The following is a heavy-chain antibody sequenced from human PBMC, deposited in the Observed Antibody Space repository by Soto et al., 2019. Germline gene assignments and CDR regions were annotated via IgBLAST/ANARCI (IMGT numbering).Heavy chain of an antibody. CDR1: GFSFSSYA. CDR2: ISYDGTNK. Sequence: GGSLRLSCKGSGFSFSSYAIHWVRQAPGKGLEWVAVISYDGTNKYYGESVRGRFTISRDDSKNTVYVQMNSLRGEDTAMYYCGRDNMIQLWPPSSVDSWGQGALVTVYS. J-gene: IGHJ4*02. D-gene: IGHD5-18*01. CDR3: GRDNMIQLWPPSSVDS. V-gene: IGHV3-30*04.